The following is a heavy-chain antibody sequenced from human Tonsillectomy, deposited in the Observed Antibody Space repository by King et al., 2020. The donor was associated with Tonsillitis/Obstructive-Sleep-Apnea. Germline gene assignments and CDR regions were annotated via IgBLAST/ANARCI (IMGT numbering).Heavy chain of an antibody. D-gene: IGHD2-15*01. CDR1: GGPIRSYY. CDR2: IYYSGST. J-gene: IGHJ4*02. Sequence: KLQESGAGLVKPSETLYLTCNVSGGPIRSYYWSWGRKPPGKGLEWIGYIYYSGSTNYNPSLKSRVTISVDTSKNQFSLKLSSVTAADTAVYYCARGIKALDYWGQGTLVTVSS. CDR3: ARGIKALDY. V-gene: IGHV4-59*01.